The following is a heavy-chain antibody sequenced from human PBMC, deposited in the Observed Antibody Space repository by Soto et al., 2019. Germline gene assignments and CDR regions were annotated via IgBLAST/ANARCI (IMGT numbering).Heavy chain of an antibody. D-gene: IGHD2-21*02. CDR3: TRTGDCWWFDP. Sequence: QVTLKESGPVLVKPTETLTLTCTVSGFSLSNARMGVSWIRQPPGKALEWLAHILSNDEKSYSTSLKSRLNNSKDTSKSQMFLTMTNMAPEDTDTYYCTRTGDCWWFDPWGQGTLVTVSS. V-gene: IGHV2-26*01. CDR2: ILSNDEK. CDR1: GFSLSNARMG. J-gene: IGHJ5*02.